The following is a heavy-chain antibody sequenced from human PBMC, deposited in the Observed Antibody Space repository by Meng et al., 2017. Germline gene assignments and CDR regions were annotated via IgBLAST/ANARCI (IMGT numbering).Heavy chain of an antibody. CDR1: GFTFSSYA. CDR3: AKEQGIEGY. Sequence: GESLKISCAASGFTFSSYAMHWVRQAPGKGLEWVAVISYDGSNKYYADSVKGRFTISRDNSKNTLYLQMNSLRAEDTAVYYCAKEQGIEGYWGQGTLVTVSS. J-gene: IGHJ4*02. V-gene: IGHV3-30*04. CDR2: ISYDGSNK. D-gene: IGHD6-13*01.